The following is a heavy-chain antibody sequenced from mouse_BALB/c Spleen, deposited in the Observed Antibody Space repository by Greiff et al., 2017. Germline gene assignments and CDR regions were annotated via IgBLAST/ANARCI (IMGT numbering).Heavy chain of an antibody. CDR1: GFSLTSYG. CDR2: IWAGGST. Sequence: VQGVESGPGLVAPSQSLSITCTVSGFSLTSYGVHWVRQPPGKGLEWLGVIWAGGSTNYNSALMSRLSISKDNSKSQVFLKMNSLQTDDTAMYYCARGRAMDYWGQGTSVTVSS. CDR3: ARGRAMDY. J-gene: IGHJ4*01. V-gene: IGHV2-9*02.